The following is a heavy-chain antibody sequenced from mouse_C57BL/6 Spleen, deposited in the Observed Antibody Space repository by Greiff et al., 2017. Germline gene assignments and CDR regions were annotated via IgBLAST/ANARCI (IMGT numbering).Heavy chain of an antibody. V-gene: IGHV1-15*01. Sequence: VQGVESGAELVRPGASVTLSCKASGYTFTDYEMHWVKQTPVHGLEWIGAIDPETGGTAYNQKFKGKAILNADKSSSTAYMELRSLTSEDSAVYYCTRWDLPFDYWGQGTTLTVSS. CDR1: GYTFTDYE. CDR2: IDPETGGT. CDR3: TRWDLPFDY. D-gene: IGHD4-1*01. J-gene: IGHJ2*01.